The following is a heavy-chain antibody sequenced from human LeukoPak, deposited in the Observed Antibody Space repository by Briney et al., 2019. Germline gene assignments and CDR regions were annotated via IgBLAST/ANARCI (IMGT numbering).Heavy chain of an antibody. V-gene: IGHV3-66*04. CDR3: ARLVVVAATWFDP. J-gene: IGHJ5*02. D-gene: IGHD2-15*01. CDR2: IYSGGST. CDR1: GFTVSSNY. Sequence: GGSLRLSCAASGFTVSSNYMSWVRQAPGKGLEWVSVIYSGGSTYYADSVKGRFTISRDNSKNTLYLQMKSLRAEDTAVYYCARLVVVAATWFDPWGQGTLVTVSS.